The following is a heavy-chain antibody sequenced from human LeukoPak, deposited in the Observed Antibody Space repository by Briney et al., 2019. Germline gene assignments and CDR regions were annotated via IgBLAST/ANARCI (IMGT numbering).Heavy chain of an antibody. J-gene: IGHJ6*02. Sequence: GASVKVSCKASGYTFTSYGISWVRQAPGQGLEWMGWISAYNGNTNYAQKLQGRVTMTTDTSTGTAYMELRSLRSDDTAVYYCARDDIVVVPAAGYYYYGMDVWGQGTTVTVSS. V-gene: IGHV1-18*01. CDR2: ISAYNGNT. CDR3: ARDDIVVVPAAGYYYYGMDV. D-gene: IGHD2-2*01. CDR1: GYTFTSYG.